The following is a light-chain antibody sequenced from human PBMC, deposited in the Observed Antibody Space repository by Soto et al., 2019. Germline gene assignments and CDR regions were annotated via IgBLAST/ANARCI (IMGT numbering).Light chain of an antibody. CDR2: DAS. J-gene: IGKJ4*01. Sequence: EIVLTQSPATLSLSPGERATLSCRASQSVSSYLVWYQQRPGQVPRLLIYDASNRATGIPARFGGSGSGTDFALTISSLEPEDFAVYYCQQRSDWPLTFGGGTKVEIK. V-gene: IGKV3-11*01. CDR3: QQRSDWPLT. CDR1: QSVSSY.